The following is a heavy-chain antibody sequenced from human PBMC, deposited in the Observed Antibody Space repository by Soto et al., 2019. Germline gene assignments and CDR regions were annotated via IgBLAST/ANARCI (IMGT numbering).Heavy chain of an antibody. Sequence: GGSLRLSCAASGFTFTSYAMHWVRQAPGKGLEWVAVISYNGSNKYYADSVKGRFTISRDNAKNSLYLQMNSLRDEDTAVYYCARDLYSANWFDPWGQGTLVTVSS. CDR3: ARDLYSANWFDP. CDR2: ISYNGSNK. V-gene: IGHV3-30-3*01. CDR1: GFTFTSYA. D-gene: IGHD6-13*01. J-gene: IGHJ5*02.